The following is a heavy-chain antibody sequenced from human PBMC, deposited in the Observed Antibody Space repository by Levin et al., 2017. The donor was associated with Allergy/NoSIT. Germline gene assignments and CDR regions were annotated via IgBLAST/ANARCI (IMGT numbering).Heavy chain of an antibody. V-gene: IGHV4-30-4*01. Sequence: SETLSLTCSVSGGSINSADYHWSWIPQPPGKGLEWIGSIYHLGGTLYSPSLKSRLTMSLDTSKNQFSLQLRSVTAADTAVYYCGRTRSIGGTDLWGQGTLVSVSS. CDR3: GRTRSIGGTDL. CDR1: GGSINSADYH. J-gene: IGHJ5*02. D-gene: IGHD1-1*01. CDR2: IYHLGGT.